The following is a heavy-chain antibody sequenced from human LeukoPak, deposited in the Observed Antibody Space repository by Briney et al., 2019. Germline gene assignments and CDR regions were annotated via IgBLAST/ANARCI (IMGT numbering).Heavy chain of an antibody. CDR1: GFTFSSYS. CDR2: ISSSSSYI. V-gene: IGHV3-21*01. CDR3: ARATKERSRYCSSTSCKYPFDY. D-gene: IGHD2-2*01. Sequence: GGSLRLSCAASGFTFSSYSMNWVRQAPGKGLEWVSSISSSSSYIYYADSVKGRFTISRDNAKNSLYLQMNSLRAEDTAVYYCARATKERSRYCSSTSCKYPFDYWGQGTLVTASS. J-gene: IGHJ4*02.